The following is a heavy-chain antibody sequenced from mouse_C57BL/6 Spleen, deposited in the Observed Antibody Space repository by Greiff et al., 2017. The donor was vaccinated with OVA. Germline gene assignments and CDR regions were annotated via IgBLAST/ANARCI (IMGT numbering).Heavy chain of an antibody. CDR3: ARELRSWFAY. CDR1: GFTFSDYG. J-gene: IGHJ3*01. Sequence: EVKLMESGGGLVKPGGSLKLSCAASGFTFSDYGMHWVRQAPEKGLEWVAYISSGSSTIYYADTVKGRFTISRDNAKNTLFLQMTSRRSEDTAMYYCARELRSWFAYWGQGTLVTVSA. D-gene: IGHD1-1*01. V-gene: IGHV5-17*01. CDR2: ISSGSSTI.